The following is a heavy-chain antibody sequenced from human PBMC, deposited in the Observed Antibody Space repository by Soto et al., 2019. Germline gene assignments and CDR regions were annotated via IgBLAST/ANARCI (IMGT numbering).Heavy chain of an antibody. D-gene: IGHD3-10*01. CDR2: INHLETT. J-gene: IGHJ4*02. V-gene: IGHV4-30-2*01. Sequence: SETLSLTCTVSGASITYGAYSWSWIWQTPGKGLEWIGYINHLETTFYNPSFESRLTLSIDRTKNQFSLNLQSMSAPDRAVFFCARGGGFDYFEYWGQEILVTVSS. CDR3: ARGGGFDYFEY. CDR1: GASITYGAYS.